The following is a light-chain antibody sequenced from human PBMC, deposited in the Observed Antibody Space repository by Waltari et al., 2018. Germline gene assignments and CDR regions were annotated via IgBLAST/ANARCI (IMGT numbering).Light chain of an antibody. J-gene: IGLJ3*02. V-gene: IGLV1-51*01. Sequence: QSVLTQPPSVSAAPGQKVTISCSGGSSNIGNNYVSWYQQLPGTAPKLLIYDNNKRPSGIPDRFSASKSGTSATLGITGLQTGDEADYYCGTWDSSLSAGVLGGGTKLTVL. CDR2: DNN. CDR1: SSNIGNNY. CDR3: GTWDSSLSAGV.